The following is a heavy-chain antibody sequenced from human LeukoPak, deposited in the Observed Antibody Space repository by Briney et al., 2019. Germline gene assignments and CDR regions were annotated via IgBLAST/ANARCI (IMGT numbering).Heavy chain of an antibody. J-gene: IGHJ5*01. CDR2: IDNDAVT. D-gene: IGHD5-24*01. CDR3: AREMGWLQCDS. V-gene: IGHV3-53*01. Sequence: GGSLRISCEVSGFNVSGHFMTWVRQAPGKGREWVSAIDNDAVTDYTDSVQGRFTVSRDISKNTLSLQMHSLRTDDTAVYYCAREMGWLQCDSWGQGTLVSVSS. CDR1: GFNVSGHF.